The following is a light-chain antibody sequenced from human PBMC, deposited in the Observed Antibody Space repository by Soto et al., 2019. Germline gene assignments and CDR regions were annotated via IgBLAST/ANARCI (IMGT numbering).Light chain of an antibody. CDR1: STDVGGYKY. V-gene: IGLV2-14*01. Sequence: ALTQPASVSGSPGQSITISCTGTSTDVGGYKYVSWYQQHPGTAPKLMIFEVNGRPSGVSDRXXXXXSGNTASLTISGLQPEDEADYYCSSFSSSSTPYVFGTGTKSPS. CDR2: EVN. J-gene: IGLJ1*01. CDR3: SSFSSSSTPYV.